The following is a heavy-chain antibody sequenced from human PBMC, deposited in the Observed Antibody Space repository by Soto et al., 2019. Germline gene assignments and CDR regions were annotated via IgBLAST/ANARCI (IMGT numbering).Heavy chain of an antibody. CDR2: IYHSGST. CDR1: SGSISSSNW. D-gene: IGHD3-3*01. V-gene: IGHV4-4*02. Sequence: SETLSLTCAVSSGSISSSNWWSWVRQPPGKGLEWIGEIYHSGSTNYNPSLKSRVTISVDKSKNQFSLKLSSVTAADTAVYYCARFTIFGVVISSSIYYFDYWGQGTLVTVSS. J-gene: IGHJ4*02. CDR3: ARFTIFGVVISSSIYYFDY.